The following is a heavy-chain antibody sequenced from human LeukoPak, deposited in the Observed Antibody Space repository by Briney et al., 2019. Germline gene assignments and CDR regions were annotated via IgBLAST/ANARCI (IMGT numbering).Heavy chain of an antibody. D-gene: IGHD6-6*01. J-gene: IGHJ4*02. V-gene: IGHV1-2*02. Sequence: ASVKVSCKASGYTFTDYYMHWVRQAPGQGLEWMGWINPNSGCTNFAQKFQGRVAMTRDTSISTAYMELGSLRSDDTAVYYCARARWQLVPYFDSWGQGTLVTVSS. CDR2: INPNSGCT. CDR1: GYTFTDYY. CDR3: ARARWQLVPYFDS.